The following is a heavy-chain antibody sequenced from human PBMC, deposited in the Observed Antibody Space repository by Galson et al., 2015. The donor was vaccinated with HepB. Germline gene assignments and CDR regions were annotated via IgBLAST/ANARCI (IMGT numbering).Heavy chain of an antibody. J-gene: IGHJ3*02. CDR1: ESTFSSYT. Sequence: SLRLSCAASESTFSSYTMNWVRQTPGQGLQWVSYISTNGATIHYADSVKGRFTIARDNAKNTMWLQMNSLRAEDAAVYYCATAKFGSGAYWTFDIWGQGTLVTVSS. V-gene: IGHV3-48*04. CDR3: ATAKFGSGAYWTFDI. CDR2: ISTNGATI. D-gene: IGHD4/OR15-4a*01.